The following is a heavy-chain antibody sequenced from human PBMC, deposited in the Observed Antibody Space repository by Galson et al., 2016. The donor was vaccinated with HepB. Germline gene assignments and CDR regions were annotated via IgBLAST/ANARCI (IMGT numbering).Heavy chain of an antibody. Sequence: SVKVSCKASGYTLSNYDITWVRQAPGQGLEWMGWISGYNGDTDYAQKLQGRVTMTTDTSTSTAYMELRNLSSDDTAMYYCARGGRYVRENYWGQGTLVTVSS. D-gene: IGHD1-26*01. CDR2: ISGYNGDT. CDR3: ARGGRYVRENY. J-gene: IGHJ4*02. V-gene: IGHV1-18*01. CDR1: GYTLSNYD.